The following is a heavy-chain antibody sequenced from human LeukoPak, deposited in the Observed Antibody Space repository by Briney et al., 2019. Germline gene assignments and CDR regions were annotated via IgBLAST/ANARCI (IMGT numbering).Heavy chain of an antibody. V-gene: IGHV4-59*12. CDR2: IYYSGST. J-gene: IGHJ4*02. CDR1: GGSISSYY. D-gene: IGHD6-6*01. Sequence: SETLSLTCTVSGGSISSYYWSWIRQPPGKGLEWIGYIYYSGSTNYNPSLKSRVTISVDTSKNQFSLKLSSVTAADTAVYYCARGRGARRGYFDYWGQGTLVTVSS. CDR3: ARGRGARRGYFDY.